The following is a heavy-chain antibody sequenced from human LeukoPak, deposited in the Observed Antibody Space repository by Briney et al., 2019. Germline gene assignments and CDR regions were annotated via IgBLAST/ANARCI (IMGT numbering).Heavy chain of an antibody. D-gene: IGHD3-9*01. CDR1: GGSISRGGYS. CDR3: ASSPAYYDILTGYYLDAFDI. Sequence: SETLSLTCAVSGGSISRGGYSWSWIRQPPGKSLEWIGYIYHSGSTYYNQSLKSRVTISVDRSKNQFSLKLSSVTAADTAVDFCASSPAYYDILTGYYLDAFDIWGQGTMVTVSS. J-gene: IGHJ3*02. V-gene: IGHV4-30-2*01. CDR2: IYHSGST.